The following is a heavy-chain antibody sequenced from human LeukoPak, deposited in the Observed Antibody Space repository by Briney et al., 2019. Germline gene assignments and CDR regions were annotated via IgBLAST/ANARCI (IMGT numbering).Heavy chain of an antibody. CDR2: ISYDGSNK. J-gene: IGHJ4*02. CDR3: ASPASSAYYCVFGY. CDR1: GFTFSSYG. Sequence: GGSLRLSCAASGFTFSSYGMHWVRQAPGKGLEWVAVISYDGSNKYYADSVKGRFTISRDNSKNTLYLQMNSLRAEDTAVYYCASPASSAYYCVFGYWGQGTLVTVSS. V-gene: IGHV3-30*03. D-gene: IGHD3-3*01.